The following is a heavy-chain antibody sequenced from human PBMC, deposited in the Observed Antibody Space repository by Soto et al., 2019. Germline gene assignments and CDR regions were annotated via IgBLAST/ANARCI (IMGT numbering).Heavy chain of an antibody. CDR2: INPSGGST. Sequence: QVQLVQSGAEVKKPGASVEVSCKASGYSFTIYYMHWVRQAPGQGLEWMGMINPSGGSTTYTQKFRGRVTMTSDTSTNTVYMELSSLRSADTAVYYCTRGGLGETYRSGVDYWGQGTLVTVSS. V-gene: IGHV1-46*03. CDR1: GYSFTIYY. J-gene: IGHJ4*02. D-gene: IGHD3-3*01. CDR3: TRGGLGETYRSGVDY.